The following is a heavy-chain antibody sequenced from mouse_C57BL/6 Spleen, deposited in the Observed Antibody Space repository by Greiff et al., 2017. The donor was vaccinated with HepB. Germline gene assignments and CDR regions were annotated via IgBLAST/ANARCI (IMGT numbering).Heavy chain of an antibody. D-gene: IGHD2-5*01. Sequence: QVQLQQPGAELVKPGASVKLSCKASGYTFTSYWMHWVKQRPGQGLEWIGMIHPNSGSTNYNEKFKSKATLTVDKSSSTAYMQLSSLTSEDSAVYYCARRSKDWYFDVWGTGTTVTVSS. V-gene: IGHV1-64*01. CDR3: ARRSKDWYFDV. J-gene: IGHJ1*03. CDR1: GYTFTSYW. CDR2: IHPNSGST.